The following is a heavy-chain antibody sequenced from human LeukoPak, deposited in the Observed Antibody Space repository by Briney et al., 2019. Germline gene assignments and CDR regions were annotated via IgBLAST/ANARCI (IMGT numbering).Heavy chain of an antibody. CDR3: ARTGYCSSTSCYNWFDP. CDR2: IIPIFGTA. CDR1: GGTFSSYA. D-gene: IGHD2-2*01. Sequence: SVTVSCKASGGTFSSYAISWVRRAPGQGLEWMGGIIPIFGTANYAQKFQGRVTITTDESTSTAYMELSSLRSEDTAVYYCARTGYCSSTSCYNWFDPWGQGTLVTVSS. V-gene: IGHV1-69*05. J-gene: IGHJ5*02.